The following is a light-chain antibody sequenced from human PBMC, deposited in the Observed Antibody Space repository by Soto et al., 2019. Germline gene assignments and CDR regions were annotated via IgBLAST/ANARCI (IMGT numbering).Light chain of an antibody. Sequence: DIVMTQSPDSLAVSLGERATINCKSSQNVLYSSNNTNYLAWYQQKTGQPPKLLIYWASIRKSGVPDRFSGGGSGTDFTLTINSLQTEDVAVYFCPQDYTPPLTFGGGTKVEIK. CDR1: QNVLYSSNNTNY. CDR3: PQDYTPPLT. V-gene: IGKV4-1*01. J-gene: IGKJ4*01. CDR2: WAS.